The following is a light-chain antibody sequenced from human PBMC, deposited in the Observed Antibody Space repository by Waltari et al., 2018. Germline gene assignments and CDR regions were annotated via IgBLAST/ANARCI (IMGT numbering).Light chain of an antibody. V-gene: IGKV3-15*01. Sequence: EIIMTQSPATLSLSPGERATLSCRASQSVTNNLAGYQQKPGQTPRLLIYWASTSATSIPARISGSGSGTEFTLTISSLQSEYFAFYYCQQYNNWPLTFGGGTKVEIK. CDR3: QQYNNWPLT. J-gene: IGKJ4*01. CDR2: WAS. CDR1: QSVTNN.